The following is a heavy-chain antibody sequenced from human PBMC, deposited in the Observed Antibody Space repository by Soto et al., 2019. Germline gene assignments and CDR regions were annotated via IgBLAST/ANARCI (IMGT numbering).Heavy chain of an antibody. CDR1: GFTFSSYA. V-gene: IGHV3-30-3*01. J-gene: IGHJ4*02. D-gene: IGHD7-27*01. CDR3: ARDIRMGSLLGN. Sequence: QVQLVESGGGMVQPGRSLRLSCAASGFTFSSYAMHWVRQAPGKGLEWVAVISYDGSNKYYADSVKGRFTISRDNSKNTLYLQMNSLRAEDTAVYYCARDIRMGSLLGNWGQGTLVTVSS. CDR2: ISYDGSNK.